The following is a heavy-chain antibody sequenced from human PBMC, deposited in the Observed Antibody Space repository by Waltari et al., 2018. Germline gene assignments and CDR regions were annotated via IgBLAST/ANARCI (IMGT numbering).Heavy chain of an antibody. CDR1: GYTFTSYG. Sequence: QVQLVQSGAEVKKPGASVKVSCKASGYTFTSYGISWVRQAPGQGLEWMGWIMAYKGNTNSAQKLQGRVTMTQDTATSTAYMGLRSLRSDDTAVYYCARDRYCGGDCSTSRFDPWGQGTLVTVSS. D-gene: IGHD2-21*02. J-gene: IGHJ5*02. V-gene: IGHV1-18*01. CDR3: ARDRYCGGDCSTSRFDP. CDR2: IMAYKGNT.